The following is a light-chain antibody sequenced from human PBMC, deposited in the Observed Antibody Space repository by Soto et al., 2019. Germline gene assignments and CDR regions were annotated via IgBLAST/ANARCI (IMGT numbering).Light chain of an antibody. CDR1: QSVCSY. Sequence: EIVLTQSPATLSLSPGERATLSCRASQSVCSYLAWYQQKPGQAPRLLMYEASTRATGIPARFSGGGSGTDFNLTISSLEPEDFAVYYCQQLNYWPRITFGQGTKVDIK. CDR3: QQLNYWPRIT. J-gene: IGKJ1*01. V-gene: IGKV3-11*01. CDR2: EAS.